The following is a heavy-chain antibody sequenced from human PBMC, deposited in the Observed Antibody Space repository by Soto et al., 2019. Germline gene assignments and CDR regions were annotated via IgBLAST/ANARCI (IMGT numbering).Heavy chain of an antibody. CDR2: IIPIFGTA. Sequence: QVQLVQSGAEVKKPGSSVKVSCKASGGTFSSYAISWVRQAPGQGLEWMGGIIPIFGTANYAQKFQGRVTITADDSTSTASMELSSLRSEDTAVYYCARESRYCSGGSCYFLPGIDYWGQGTLVTVSS. CDR1: GGTFSSYA. J-gene: IGHJ4*02. V-gene: IGHV1-69*12. D-gene: IGHD2-15*01. CDR3: ARESRYCSGGSCYFLPGIDY.